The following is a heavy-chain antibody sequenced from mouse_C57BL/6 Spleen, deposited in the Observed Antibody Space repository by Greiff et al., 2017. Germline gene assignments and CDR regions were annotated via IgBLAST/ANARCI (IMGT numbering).Heavy chain of an antibody. CDR3: ARGLFITTVVADWYFDV. V-gene: IGHV3-6*01. CDR2: ISYDGSN. J-gene: IGHJ1*03. D-gene: IGHD1-1*01. Sequence: EVKLMESGPGLVKPSQSLSLTCSVTGYSITSGYYWNWIRQFPGNKLEWMGYISYDGSNNYHPSLKNRISITRDTSKNQFFLKLNSVTTEDTATYYCARGLFITTVVADWYFDVWGTGTTVTVSS. CDR1: GYSITSGYY.